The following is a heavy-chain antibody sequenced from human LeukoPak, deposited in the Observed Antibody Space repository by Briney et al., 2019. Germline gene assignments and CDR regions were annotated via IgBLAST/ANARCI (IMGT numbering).Heavy chain of an antibody. Sequence: PGGSLRLSCEVSGFTFSNHWMSWVRQAPGKGLEWVSAISGSGGSTYYADSVKGRFTISRDNAKKSLYLQMNSLRAEDTAVYYCASGIATAGDFDYWGQGTLVTVSS. V-gene: IGHV3-23*01. J-gene: IGHJ4*02. CDR2: ISGSGGST. CDR3: ASGIATAGDFDY. CDR1: GFTFSNHW. D-gene: IGHD6-13*01.